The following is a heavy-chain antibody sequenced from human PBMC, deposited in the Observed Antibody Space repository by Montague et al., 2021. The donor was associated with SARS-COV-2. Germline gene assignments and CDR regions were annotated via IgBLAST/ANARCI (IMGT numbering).Heavy chain of an antibody. CDR1: GCSISSSSYY. V-gene: IGHV4-39*07. D-gene: IGHD6-13*01. J-gene: IGHJ6*02. CDR2: IYYSGST. Sequence: SETLSLTCTVSGCSISSSSYYWGWIPQPPGKGLEWIGSIYYSGSTYPNPSLKSRVTISVDTSKNQFSLKLSSVTAADTAVYYCARVGRQQLVRLSGMDVWGQGTTVTVAS. CDR3: ARVGRQQLVRLSGMDV.